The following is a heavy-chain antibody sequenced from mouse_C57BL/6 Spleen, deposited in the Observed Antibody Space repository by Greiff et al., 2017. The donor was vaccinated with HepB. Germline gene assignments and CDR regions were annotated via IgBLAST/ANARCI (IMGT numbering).Heavy chain of an antibody. Sequence: EVNVVESGGGLVKPGGSLKLSCAASGFTFSSYAMSWVRQTPEKRLEWVATISDGGSYTYYPDNVKGRFTISRDNAKNNLYLQMSHLKSEDTAMYYCARDITTVVATSFDYWGQGTTLTVSS. CDR3: ARDITTVVATSFDY. V-gene: IGHV5-4*01. CDR1: GFTFSSYA. CDR2: ISDGGSYT. D-gene: IGHD1-1*01. J-gene: IGHJ2*01.